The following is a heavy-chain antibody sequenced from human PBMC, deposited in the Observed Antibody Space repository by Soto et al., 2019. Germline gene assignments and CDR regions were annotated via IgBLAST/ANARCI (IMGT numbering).Heavy chain of an antibody. CDR2: TWYDGTNK. CDR1: GFIFSSFG. V-gene: IGHV3-33*01. Sequence: SLRLSCAASGFIFSSFGMHWVRQAPGKGLEWVAVTWYDGTNKYYGDSVKGRFTISRDNSKNTLYLQMNSLRVEDTAVYYCASDSSMVTFPEYWGQGTQVTVSS. CDR3: ASDSSMVTFPEY. J-gene: IGHJ4*02. D-gene: IGHD5-18*01.